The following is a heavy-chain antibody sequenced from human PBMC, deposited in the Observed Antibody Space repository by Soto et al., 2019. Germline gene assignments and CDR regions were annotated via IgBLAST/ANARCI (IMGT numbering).Heavy chain of an antibody. D-gene: IGHD1-1*01. Sequence: QVQLVQSGAEVKKPGASVKVSCNASGYTFTSYGISWVRQAPGQGLEWMGWISAYNGNTNYAQQLQGRVTXXNXTXXRTADMELGSLRSDDTAGYDCARRPKYYWNGRFDYWGQGTLVTVSS. V-gene: IGHV1-18*01. CDR3: ARRPKYYWNGRFDY. CDR2: ISAYNGNT. J-gene: IGHJ4*02. CDR1: GYTFTSYG.